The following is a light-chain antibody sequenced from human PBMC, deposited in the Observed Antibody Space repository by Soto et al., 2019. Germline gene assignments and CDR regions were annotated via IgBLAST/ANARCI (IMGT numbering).Light chain of an antibody. CDR2: GAS. J-gene: IGKJ1*01. V-gene: IGKV3-15*01. Sequence: EIVMTQSPATLSVSPGERATLSCRASQSVSSNLAWYQQKPGQAPRLLIYGASTRATGIPARFSGSGSGTEFTPTISSLQSEDFAVYYCQQYTNWPPVTFGQGTKV. CDR1: QSVSSN. CDR3: QQYTNWPPVT.